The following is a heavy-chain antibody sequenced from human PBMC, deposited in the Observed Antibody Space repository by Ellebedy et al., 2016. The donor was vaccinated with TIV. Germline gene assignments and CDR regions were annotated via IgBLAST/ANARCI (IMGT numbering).Heavy chain of an antibody. CDR2: IDWDDDK. CDR3: ARTDGSGWAFDS. Sequence: SGPTLVKPTQTLTLTCTFSGFSLSTTRVSVSWIRQPPGKALGWLARIDWDDDKYFNTSLRTRLTISKDTFKNQVVLTMTNMDPVDTATYYCARTDGSGWAFDSWGQGTLVTVSS. CDR1: GFSLSTTRVS. V-gene: IGHV2-70*11. D-gene: IGHD6-19*01. J-gene: IGHJ4*02.